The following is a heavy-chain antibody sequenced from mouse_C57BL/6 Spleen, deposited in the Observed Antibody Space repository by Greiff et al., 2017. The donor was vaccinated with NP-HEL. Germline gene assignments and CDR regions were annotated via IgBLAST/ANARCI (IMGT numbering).Heavy chain of an antibody. Sequence: QVQLQQPGAELVRPGTSVKLSCKASGYTFTSYWMHWVKQRPGQGLEWIGVIDPSDSYTNYTQKFKGKATLTVDTSSSTAYMQLSSLTSEDSAVYYCASLPGGYGYWGQGTTLTVSS. CDR1: GYTFTSYW. V-gene: IGHV1-59*01. D-gene: IGHD1-1*02. CDR2: IDPSDSYT. CDR3: ASLPGGYGY. J-gene: IGHJ2*01.